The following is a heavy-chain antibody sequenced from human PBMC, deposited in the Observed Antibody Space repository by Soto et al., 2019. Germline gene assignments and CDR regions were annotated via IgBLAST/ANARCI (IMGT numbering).Heavy chain of an antibody. CDR2: ISSNGGST. J-gene: IGHJ6*02. Sequence: PGGSLRLSCSASGFTFSSYAMHWVRQAPGKGLEYVSAISSNGGSTYYADSVKGRFTISRDNSKNTLYLQMSSLRAEDTAVYYCVKDLDFSSGWSSSYYYGMDVWGQGTTVTVSS. CDR1: GFTFSSYA. D-gene: IGHD6-19*01. CDR3: VKDLDFSSGWSSSYYYGMDV. V-gene: IGHV3-64D*08.